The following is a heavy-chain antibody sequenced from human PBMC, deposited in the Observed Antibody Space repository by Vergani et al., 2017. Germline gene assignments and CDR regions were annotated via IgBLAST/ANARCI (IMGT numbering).Heavy chain of an antibody. CDR1: GFTFSNAW. D-gene: IGHD5-12*01. CDR2: LKSKTDGGTT. V-gene: IGHV3-15*01. J-gene: IGHJ6*02. Sequence: EVQLVESGGGLVKPGGSLRLSCAASGFTFSNAWMSWVRQAPGKGLEWVGRLKSKTDGGTTDYAAPVKGRFTISRDDSKNTLYLQMNSLKTEDTAVYYCTTEWLRFDNYYYYGMDVWGQGTTVTVSS. CDR3: TTEWLRFDNYYYYGMDV.